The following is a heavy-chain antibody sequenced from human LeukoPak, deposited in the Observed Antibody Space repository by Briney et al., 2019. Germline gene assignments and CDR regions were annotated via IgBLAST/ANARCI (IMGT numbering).Heavy chain of an antibody. CDR2: INQSGST. Sequence: PSETLSLTCAVYGGSFSGYYWSWIRQPPGKGLEWIGEINQSGSTNYNPSLKSRVTISVDTSKNQFSLKLSSVTAADTAVYYCARASWLQPYYFAYWGQGTLVTVSS. V-gene: IGHV4-34*01. CDR1: GGSFSGYY. CDR3: ARASWLQPYYFAY. D-gene: IGHD5-24*01. J-gene: IGHJ4*02.